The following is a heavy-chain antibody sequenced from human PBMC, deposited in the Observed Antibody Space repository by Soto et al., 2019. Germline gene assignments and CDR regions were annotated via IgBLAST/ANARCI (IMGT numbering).Heavy chain of an antibody. CDR2: IIPIFGTA. J-gene: IGHJ4*02. Sequence: GASVKVSCKASGGTFSSYAISWVRQAPGQGLEWMGGIIPIFGTANYAQKFQGRVTITADESTSTAYMELSSLRSEDTAVYYCARSESPYYYDSSGSHFDYWGQGTLVTVSS. CDR1: GGTFSSYA. V-gene: IGHV1-69*13. D-gene: IGHD3-22*01. CDR3: ARSESPYYYDSSGSHFDY.